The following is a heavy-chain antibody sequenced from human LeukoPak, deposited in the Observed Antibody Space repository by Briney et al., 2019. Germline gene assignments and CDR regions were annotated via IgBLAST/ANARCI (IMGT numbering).Heavy chain of an antibody. D-gene: IGHD2-2*01. Sequence: GASVKVSCKASGYTFTSYGISWVRQAPGQGLEWMGGIIPIFGTANYAQKFQGRVTITADESTSTAYMELSSLRSEDTAVYYCARDPRDCSSTSCYFDYWGQGTLVTVSS. CDR1: GYTFTSYG. CDR3: ARDPRDCSSTSCYFDY. CDR2: IIPIFGTA. V-gene: IGHV1-69*13. J-gene: IGHJ4*02.